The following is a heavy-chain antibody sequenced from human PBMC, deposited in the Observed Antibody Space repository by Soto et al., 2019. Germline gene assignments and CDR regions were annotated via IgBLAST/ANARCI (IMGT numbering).Heavy chain of an antibody. CDR1: GFICSSYE. J-gene: IGHJ6*02. D-gene: IGHD2-8*01. CDR3: ARDQGAGLNCTNGVCYYYYYYGMDV. CDR2: ISSSGSTT. Sequence: GGSLRLSCAASGFICSSYEMNWVRQAPGKGLEWVSYISSSGSTTYYADSVKGRFTISRDNAKNSLYLQMNSLRAEDTAVYYCARDQGAGLNCTNGVCYYYYYYGMDVWGQGTTVTVSS. V-gene: IGHV3-48*03.